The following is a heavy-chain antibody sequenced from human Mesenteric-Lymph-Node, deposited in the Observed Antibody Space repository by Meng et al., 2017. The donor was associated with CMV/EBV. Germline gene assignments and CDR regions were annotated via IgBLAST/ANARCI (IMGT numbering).Heavy chain of an antibody. V-gene: IGHV1-2*02. J-gene: IGHJ6*02. Sequence: ASVKVSCKASGYTFTGYYMHWVRQAPGQGLEWMGWINPNSGGTNYAQKFQGRVTMTRDTSISTAYMELSRLRSDDTAVYYCARGHCSSTSCYLKYYYYGMAFSCHCTPFPLSS. CDR2: INPNSGGT. D-gene: IGHD2-2*01. CDR3: ARGHCSSTSCYLKYYYYGMAF. CDR1: GYTFTGYY.